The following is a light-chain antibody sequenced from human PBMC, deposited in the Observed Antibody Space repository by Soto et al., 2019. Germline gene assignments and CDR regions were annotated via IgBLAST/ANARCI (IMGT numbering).Light chain of an antibody. CDR3: QTWGTAVV. V-gene: IGLV4-69*01. CDR1: SGHSSYA. Sequence: QPVLTQSPSAYASLGASVMLTCTLSSGHSSYAIAWHQQQPEKGPRYLMKLNSDGSHSNWDGIPDRVSGSSSGAERYLTISSLQSEDEADDYWQTWGTAVVFVGGTKLTVL. CDR2: LNSDGSH. J-gene: IGLJ2*01.